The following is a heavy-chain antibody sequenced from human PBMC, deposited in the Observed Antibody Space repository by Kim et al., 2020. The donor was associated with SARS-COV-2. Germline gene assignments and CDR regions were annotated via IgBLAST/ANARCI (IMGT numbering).Heavy chain of an antibody. D-gene: IGHD3-10*01. CDR1: GFTFSSYW. V-gene: IGHV3-7*01. CDR2: IKQDGSEK. Sequence: GGSLRLSCAASGFTFSSYWMSWVRQAPGKGLEWVANIKQDGSEKYYVDSVKGRFTISRDNAKNSLYLQMNSLRAEDTAVYYCARDGLSRRGEYYYGMDVWGQGTTVTVSS. J-gene: IGHJ6*02. CDR3: ARDGLSRRGEYYYGMDV.